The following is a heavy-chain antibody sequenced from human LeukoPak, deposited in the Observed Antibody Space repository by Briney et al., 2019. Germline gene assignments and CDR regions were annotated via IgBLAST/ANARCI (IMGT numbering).Heavy chain of an antibody. CDR1: GYIFTGNF. CDR2: ISAYNGNT. V-gene: IGHV1-18*04. D-gene: IGHD3-10*01. Sequence: ASVKVSCKASGYIFTGNFIHWVRQAPGQGLEWMGWISAYNGNTNYAQKLQGRVTMTTDTSTSTAYMELRSLRSDDTAVYYCARAVTIWFGESHWGQGTLVTVSS. CDR3: ARAVTIWFGESH. J-gene: IGHJ1*01.